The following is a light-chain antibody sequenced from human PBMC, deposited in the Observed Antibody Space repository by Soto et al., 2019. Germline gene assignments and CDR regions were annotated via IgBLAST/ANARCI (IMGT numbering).Light chain of an antibody. J-gene: IGKJ1*01. CDR3: LKYNSTPWT. Sequence: DIQMTQSPSSLSASVRDRVTITCRARQGISNYLAWYQQKPGKVPKLLIYAASTLQSGVPSRFSGSGSGTDFTLTIRSLQPEDVATYFCLKYNSTPWTFGQGTKVEIK. CDR1: QGISNY. CDR2: AAS. V-gene: IGKV1-27*01.